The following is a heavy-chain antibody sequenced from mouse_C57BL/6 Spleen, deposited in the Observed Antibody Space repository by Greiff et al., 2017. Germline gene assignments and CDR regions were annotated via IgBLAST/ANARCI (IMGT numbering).Heavy chain of an antibody. D-gene: IGHD2-5*01. CDR1: GFTFSDAW. CDR2: IRNKANNHAT. V-gene: IGHV6-6*01. Sequence: DVMLVESGGGLVQPGGSMKLSCAASGFTFSDAWMDWVRQSPEKGLEWVAEIRNKANNHATYYAESVKGRFTISRDDSKSSVYLQMNSLRAEDTGIYYCTHYSNYVDAMDYWGQGTSVTVSS. CDR3: THYSNYVDAMDY. J-gene: IGHJ4*01.